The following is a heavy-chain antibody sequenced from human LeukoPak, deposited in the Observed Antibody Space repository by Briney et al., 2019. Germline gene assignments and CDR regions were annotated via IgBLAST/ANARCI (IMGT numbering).Heavy chain of an antibody. J-gene: IGHJ3*02. CDR3: AKYTERAFDI. CDR1: GASISSGGYY. Sequence: KASETLSLTCTVSGASISSGGYYWSWIRQHPGKGLEWIGYIYYSGNTYYNLSLKSRVTISLDTSQNQFSLKLTSVTAADTAVYYCAKYTERAFDIWGQGTMVTVSS. V-gene: IGHV4-31*03. CDR2: IYYSGNT. D-gene: IGHD2-2*02.